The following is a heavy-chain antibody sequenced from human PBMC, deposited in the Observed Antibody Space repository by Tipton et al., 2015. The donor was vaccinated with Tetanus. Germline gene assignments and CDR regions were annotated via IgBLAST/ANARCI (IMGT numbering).Heavy chain of an antibody. CDR1: GFTFSSYW. J-gene: IGHJ4*02. CDR3: ARECSGGTCYIGY. Sequence: SLRLSCAASGFTFSSYWMSWVRQAPGKGLEWVANIKQDGSEKYYVDSVRGRFTIPRDNAKNSLYLQMNSLRAEDTAVYYCARECSGGTCYIGYWGQGTLVTVSS. CDR2: IKQDGSEK. D-gene: IGHD2-15*01. V-gene: IGHV3-7*01.